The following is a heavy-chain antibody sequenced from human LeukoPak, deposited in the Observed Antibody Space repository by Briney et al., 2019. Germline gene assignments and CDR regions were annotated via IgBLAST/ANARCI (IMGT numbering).Heavy chain of an antibody. D-gene: IGHD3-22*01. CDR1: GFTFSSYA. J-gene: IGHJ4*02. Sequence: GRSLRLSCAASGFTFSSYAMSWVRQAPGKGLAWVSAISGSGGSTYYADSVKGRFTISRDNSKNTLYLQMNSLRAEDTAVYYCAKAAMIVVATPQYFDYWGQGTLVTVSS. CDR2: ISGSGGST. CDR3: AKAAMIVVATPQYFDY. V-gene: IGHV3-23*01.